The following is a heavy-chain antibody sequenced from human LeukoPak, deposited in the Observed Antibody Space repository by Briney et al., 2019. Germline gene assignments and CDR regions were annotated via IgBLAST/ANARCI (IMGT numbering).Heavy chain of an antibody. V-gene: IGHV4-34*01. CDR2: MNPRGST. J-gene: IGHJ6*03. Sequence: VTRMVSEPCVGKEYRTRMRPTHEKKLEWIGEMNPRGSTSNTPSLKSRVTTSVDTSKNQFSLKLSSVPAADTAVYYCARGRQDVTMIVVVMTAVSYYLDVWGKGTTVTVS. D-gene: IGHD3-22*01. CDR1: EPCVGKEY. CDR3: ARGRQDVTMIVVVMTAVSYYLDV.